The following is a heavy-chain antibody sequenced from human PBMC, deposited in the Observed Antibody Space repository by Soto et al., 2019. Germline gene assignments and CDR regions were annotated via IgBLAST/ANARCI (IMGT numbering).Heavy chain of an antibody. D-gene: IGHD3-10*01. CDR2: ISASNGGA. CDR1: GFTFSSHG. V-gene: IGHV3-23*01. J-gene: IGHJ1*01. CDR3: AKDSDREYFQH. Sequence: EVQLLESGGSLVQPGGSLRLSCAASGFTFSSHGMSWVRQAPEKGLEWVSGISASNGGAYYGASVKGRFTISRDNSENTLYLQMNSLRVEDTAVYYCAKDSDREYFQHWGQGTLVTVSS.